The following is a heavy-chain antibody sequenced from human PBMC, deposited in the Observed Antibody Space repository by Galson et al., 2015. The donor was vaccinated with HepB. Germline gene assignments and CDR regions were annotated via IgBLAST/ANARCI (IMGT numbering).Heavy chain of an antibody. J-gene: IGHJ4*02. CDR2: TYYRSKWYS. V-gene: IGHV6-1*01. CDR3: ARGLLWSGHFDY. Sequence: CAISGDSVSSNSAAWNWIRQSPSRGLEWLGRTYYRSKWYSDYAVSVKSRITINPDTSKNQFSLQLNSVTPEDTAVYYCARGLLWSGHFDYWGQGTLVTVSS. CDR1: GDSVSSNSAA. D-gene: IGHD3-10*02.